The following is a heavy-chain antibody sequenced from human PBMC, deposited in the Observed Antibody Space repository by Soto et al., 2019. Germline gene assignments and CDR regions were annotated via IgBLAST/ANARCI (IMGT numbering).Heavy chain of an antibody. J-gene: IGHJ4*02. D-gene: IGHD5-18*01. Sequence: SETLSLTCAVYGGSFSGYYWSWIRQPPGKGLEWIGEINHSGSTNYNPSLRSRVTISVDTSKNQFSLKLSSVTAADTAVYYCASRYRYSDGVTFDYLGQGTLVTFSS. CDR1: GGSFSGYY. CDR3: ASRYRYSDGVTFDY. V-gene: IGHV4-34*01. CDR2: INHSGST.